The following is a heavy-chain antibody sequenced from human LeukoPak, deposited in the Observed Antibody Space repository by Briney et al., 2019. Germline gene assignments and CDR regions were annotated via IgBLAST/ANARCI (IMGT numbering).Heavy chain of an antibody. CDR3: AKDYYDFWSGP. V-gene: IGHV3-23*01. CDR2: ISGSGGST. CDR1: GFTFSSYA. D-gene: IGHD3-3*01. Sequence: GGSLRLSCAASGFTFSSYAMSWVRQAPGKGLEWVSAISGSGGSTYYADSVKGRFTISRDNSKNTLYLQMSSLRAEDTAVYYCAKDYYDFWSGPWGQGTLVTVSS. J-gene: IGHJ5*02.